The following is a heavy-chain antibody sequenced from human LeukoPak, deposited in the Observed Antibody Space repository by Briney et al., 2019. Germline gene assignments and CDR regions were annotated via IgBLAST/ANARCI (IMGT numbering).Heavy chain of an antibody. V-gene: IGHV4-34*01. J-gene: IGHJ5*02. CDR2: INHSGST. D-gene: IGHD2-2*01. Sequence: PSETLSLTCAVYGGSFSGYYWSWIRQPPGKGLEWIGEINHSGSTYYNPSLKSRVTISVDRSKNQFSLKLSSVTAADTAVYYCARQTRTTFDPWGQGTLVTVSS. CDR1: GGSFSGYY. CDR3: ARQTRTTFDP.